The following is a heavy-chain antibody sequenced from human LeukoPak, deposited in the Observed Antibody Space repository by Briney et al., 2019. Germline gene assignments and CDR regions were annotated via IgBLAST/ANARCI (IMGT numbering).Heavy chain of an antibody. V-gene: IGHV3-74*01. Sequence: PGGSLRLSCAASGFTFSSYWMHWVCQAPGKGLVWVSRINSDGSSTSYADSVKGRFTISRDNAKNTLYLQMNSLRAEDTAVYYCARGYYGSGSYWFDPWGQGTLVTVSS. CDR3: ARGYYGSGSYWFDP. CDR1: GFTFSSYW. J-gene: IGHJ5*02. CDR2: INSDGSST. D-gene: IGHD3-10*01.